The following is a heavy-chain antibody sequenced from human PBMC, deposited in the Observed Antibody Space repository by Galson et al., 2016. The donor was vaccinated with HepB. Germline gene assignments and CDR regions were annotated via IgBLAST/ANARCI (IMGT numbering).Heavy chain of an antibody. D-gene: IGHD5-18*01. Sequence: LTCSVSGGSISSSSSYWGWIRQPPGKGLEWIGSIHYSGNTYYNPSLKSRVTISVDTSKNQLSLKLSFVTAADTAVYYCARHDWSGYSYGYDYWGQGTLVTVSS. CDR1: GGSISSSSSY. V-gene: IGHV4-39*01. J-gene: IGHJ4*02. CDR3: ARHDWSGYSYGYDY. CDR2: IHYSGNT.